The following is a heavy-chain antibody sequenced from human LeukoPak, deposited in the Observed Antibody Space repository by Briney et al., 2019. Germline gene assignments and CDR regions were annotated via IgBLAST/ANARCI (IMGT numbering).Heavy chain of an antibody. V-gene: IGHV4-59*01. CDR3: ATQGWELLSFDY. CDR2: IYYSGST. J-gene: IGHJ4*02. D-gene: IGHD1-26*01. CDR1: GGSISSYY. Sequence: PSETLFLTCTVSGGSISSYYWSWIRQPPGKGLEWIGYIYYSGSTNYNPSLKSRVTISVDTSKNQFSLKLGSVTAADTAVYYCATQGWELLSFDYWGQGTLVTVSS.